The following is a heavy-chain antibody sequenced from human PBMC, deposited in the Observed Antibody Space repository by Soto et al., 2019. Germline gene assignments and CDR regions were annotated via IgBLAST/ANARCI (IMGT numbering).Heavy chain of an antibody. D-gene: IGHD3-22*01. V-gene: IGHV2-5*02. Sequence: ESGPTLVNPTQPLALTCTFSGFSLSTSGVGVGWIRQPPGKALEWLALIYWDDDKRYSPSLKSRLTITKDTSKNQVVLTMTNMDPVDTATYYCAHSLIGYYYDSSGSNWFDPWGQGTLVTAPQ. J-gene: IGHJ5*02. CDR2: IYWDDDK. CDR3: AHSLIGYYYDSSGSNWFDP. CDR1: GFSLSTSGVG.